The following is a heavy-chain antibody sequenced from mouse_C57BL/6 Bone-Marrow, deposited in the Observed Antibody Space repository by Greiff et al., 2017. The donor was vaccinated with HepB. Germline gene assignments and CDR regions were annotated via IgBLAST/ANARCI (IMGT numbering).Heavy chain of an antibody. D-gene: IGHD1-1*01. CDR1: GFTFSDYG. CDR2: ISSGSSTI. Sequence: EVKVEESGGGLVKPGGSLKLSCAASGFTFSDYGMHWVRQAPEKGLEWVAYISSGSSTIYYADTVKGRFTISRDNAKNTLFLQMTSLRSEDTAMYYCARPLITTVVATRYFDVWGTGTTVTVSS. V-gene: IGHV5-17*01. J-gene: IGHJ1*03. CDR3: ARPLITTVVATRYFDV.